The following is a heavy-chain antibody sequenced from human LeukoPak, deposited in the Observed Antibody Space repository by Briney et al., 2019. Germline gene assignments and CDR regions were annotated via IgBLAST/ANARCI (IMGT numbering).Heavy chain of an antibody. D-gene: IGHD4/OR15-4a*01. CDR1: GFTFSDYY. CDR2: ISSGGDTT. CDR3: ATYDYGADYFDY. J-gene: IGHJ4*02. Sequence: GGSLRLSCAASGFTFSDYYMSWIRQAPGKRLQWVSYISSGGDTTYYADSVTGRFTISRDNAKNSLYLQMNSLRAEDTAIYYCATYDYGADYFDYWGQGTLVTVST. V-gene: IGHV3-11*01.